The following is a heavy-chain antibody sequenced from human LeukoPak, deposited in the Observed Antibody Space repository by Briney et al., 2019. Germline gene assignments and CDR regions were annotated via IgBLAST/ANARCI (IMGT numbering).Heavy chain of an antibody. J-gene: IGHJ4*02. CDR2: INPSGGST. CDR1: GYTFTGYS. D-gene: IGHD1-26*01. CDR3: ARRELAGSTAYFDY. V-gene: IGHV1-46*01. Sequence: PGASVKVSCKASGYTFTGYSMHWVRQAPGQGLEWMGIINPSGGSTNYAQDFQGRVTMTRDTSTSTVYMELSSLRSEDTAVYYCARRELAGSTAYFDYWGQGTLVTVSS.